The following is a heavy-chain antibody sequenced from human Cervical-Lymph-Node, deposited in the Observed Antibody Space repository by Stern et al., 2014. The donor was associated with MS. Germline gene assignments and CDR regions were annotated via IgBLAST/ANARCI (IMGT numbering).Heavy chain of an antibody. Sequence: QVQLGQSGAEVRKPGSSVKVSCKASGGTFSSYAISWVRQAPGQGLEWMGRIIPMFGKPNYAQKFRGRVMITADKSTSTSYMELSSLRSEDTAVYYCAREDWEERRFDYWGQGTLVTVSS. V-gene: IGHV1-69*06. J-gene: IGHJ4*02. CDR2: IIPMFGKP. CDR3: AREDWEERRFDY. CDR1: GGTFSSYA. D-gene: IGHD3/OR15-3a*01.